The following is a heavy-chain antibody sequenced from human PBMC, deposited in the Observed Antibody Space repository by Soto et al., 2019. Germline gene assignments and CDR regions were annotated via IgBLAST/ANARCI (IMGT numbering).Heavy chain of an antibody. CDR1: GYSISTAFY. D-gene: IGHD4-17*01. J-gene: IGHJ4*02. CDR3: VRTTVSYYFDY. CDR2: IYSDGST. Sequence: SETLSLTCVVSGYSISTAFYWGWIRQPPGKVLEWIGYIYSDGSTYYNPSLKTRVTMSVDTSKNQFSLKLSSVTAADTAVYFCVRTTVSYYFDYWGQGALVTVSS. V-gene: IGHV4-38-2*01.